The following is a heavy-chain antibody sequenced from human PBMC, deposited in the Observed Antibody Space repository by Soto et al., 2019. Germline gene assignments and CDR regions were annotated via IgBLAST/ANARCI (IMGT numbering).Heavy chain of an antibody. Sequence: QVQLVQSGAEVKKPGSSVKVSCKASGGTFSSYAISWVRQAPGQGLEWMGGIIPIFGTANYAQKFQGRVTMTADESTSTADMELSSLRSEDTAVYYCARALGCSGGSCYSPFDYWGQGTLVTVSS. CDR3: ARALGCSGGSCYSPFDY. D-gene: IGHD2-15*01. V-gene: IGHV1-69*12. CDR2: IIPIFGTA. CDR1: GGTFSSYA. J-gene: IGHJ4*02.